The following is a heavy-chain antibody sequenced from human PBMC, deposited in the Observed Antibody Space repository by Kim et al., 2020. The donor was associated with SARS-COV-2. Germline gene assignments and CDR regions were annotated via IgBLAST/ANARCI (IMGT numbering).Heavy chain of an antibody. Sequence: GGSLRLSCAASGFTFSSYSMNWVRQAPGKGLEWVSSISSSSSYIYYADSVKGRFTISRDNAKNSLYLQMNSLRAEDTAVYYCARLLPQQLVQDEYYYYYYGMDVWGQGTTVTVSS. D-gene: IGHD6-13*01. CDR2: ISSSSSYI. CDR1: GFTFSSYS. J-gene: IGHJ6*02. V-gene: IGHV3-21*01. CDR3: ARLLPQQLVQDEYYYYYYGMDV.